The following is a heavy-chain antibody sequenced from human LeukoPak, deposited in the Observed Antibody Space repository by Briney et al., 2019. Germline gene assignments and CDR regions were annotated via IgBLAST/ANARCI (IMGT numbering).Heavy chain of an antibody. V-gene: IGHV1-69*13. D-gene: IGHD3-22*01. CDR2: IIPIFGTA. CDR3: ARDLGNYYDSSGYSY. CDR1: GGTFSSYA. J-gene: IGHJ4*02. Sequence: SVKVSCTASGGTFSSYAISWVRQAPGQGLEWMGGIIPIFGTANYAQKFQGRVTITADESTSTAYMELSSLRSEDTAVYYCARDLGNYYDSSGYSYWGQGTLVTVSS.